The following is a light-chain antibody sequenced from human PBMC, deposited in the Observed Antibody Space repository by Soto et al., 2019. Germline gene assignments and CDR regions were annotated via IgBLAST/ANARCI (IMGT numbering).Light chain of an antibody. CDR3: QQGNSFPLT. Sequence: DIQMTQSPSSVSASIGDRVTITCRASQDIDSWLAWFQQKPGGAPRLLIYAAISLHSGVPSRFSGAGSGTDFSLTISSLQPEDFATYFCQQGNSFPLTFGGGTKVEIK. CDR2: AAI. J-gene: IGKJ4*01. V-gene: IGKV1-12*01. CDR1: QDIDSW.